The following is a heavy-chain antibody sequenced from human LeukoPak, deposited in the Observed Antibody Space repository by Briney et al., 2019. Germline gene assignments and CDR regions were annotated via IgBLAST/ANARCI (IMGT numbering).Heavy chain of an antibody. J-gene: IGHJ3*02. CDR2: INPSGGST. V-gene: IGHV1-46*01. CDR1: GYTFTSYY. D-gene: IGHD3-22*01. CDR3: ASDYYDSSGSARSAFDI. Sequence: GASVKVSCKASGYTFTSYYMHWVRQAPRQGLEWMGIINPSGGSTSYAQKFQGRVTMTRDMSTSTVYMELSSLRSEDTAVYYCASDYYDSSGSARSAFDIWGQGTMVTVSS.